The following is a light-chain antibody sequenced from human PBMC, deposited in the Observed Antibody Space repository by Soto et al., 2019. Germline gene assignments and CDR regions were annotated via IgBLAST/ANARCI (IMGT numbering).Light chain of an antibody. V-gene: IGKV3D-15*01. CDR3: QQYNNWPRT. CDR1: QSVSSN. CDR2: GAS. J-gene: IGKJ1*01. Sequence: EKMMTQYRPSRSVSRGERAILHCRASQSVSSNLAWYQQKPGQAPRLLMYGASIRAAGVPDRFSGSGSGTEFNLTISSLQSEDFAVYYCQQYNNWPRTFGQGTKVDI.